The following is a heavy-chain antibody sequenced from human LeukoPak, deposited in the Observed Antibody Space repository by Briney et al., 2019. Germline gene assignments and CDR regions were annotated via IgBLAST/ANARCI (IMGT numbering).Heavy chain of an antibody. Sequence: GGSLRLSCEASGFTFSIYAMTWVRQAPGKGLEWVSTFTNHHTTYYTDSVKGRFTISRDNSKNTLYLQMDSVRPEDTAVYYCAKEGYDILTGYRTNWFGPWGQGTLVTVSS. D-gene: IGHD3-9*01. J-gene: IGHJ5*02. CDR1: GFTFSIYA. V-gene: IGHV3-23*01. CDR2: FTNHHTT. CDR3: AKEGYDILTGYRTNWFGP.